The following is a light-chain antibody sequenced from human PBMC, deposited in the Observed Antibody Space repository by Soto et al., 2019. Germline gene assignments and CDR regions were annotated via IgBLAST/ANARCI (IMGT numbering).Light chain of an antibody. CDR2: AAS. Sequence: DIQMTQSPSSVSASVGDRFTITCRASQVISSRLAWYQQKPGKAPNLLIYAASSLQSGVPSRFSGSGSETDFTLTIGSLQPEDFATYYCQQSNSFPLTFGGGTKVEIK. J-gene: IGKJ4*01. CDR1: QVISSR. V-gene: IGKV1-12*01. CDR3: QQSNSFPLT.